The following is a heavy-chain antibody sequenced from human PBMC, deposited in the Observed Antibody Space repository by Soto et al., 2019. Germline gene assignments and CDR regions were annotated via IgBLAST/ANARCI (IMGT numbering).Heavy chain of an antibody. Sequence: SETLSLTCSFSGDSVTSHYLTWIRQSPEKGLEWIGDINHSGSTNYNPSLKSRVTISVDTSKNQFSLKLSSVTAADTAVYYCAREELRYDYIWGSYRPTPNWFDPWGQGTLVTVSS. CDR2: INHSGST. J-gene: IGHJ5*02. CDR1: GDSVTSHY. V-gene: IGHV4-34*01. D-gene: IGHD3-16*02. CDR3: AREELRYDYIWGSYRPTPNWFDP.